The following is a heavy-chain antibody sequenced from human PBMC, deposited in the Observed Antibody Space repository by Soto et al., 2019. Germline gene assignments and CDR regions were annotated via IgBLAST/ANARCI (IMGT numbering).Heavy chain of an antibody. D-gene: IGHD6-25*01. CDR1: GYSVTGNS. CDR3: ATQRGGVVY. V-gene: IGHV1-2*02. Sequence: QVHLVQSGAEVKKPWASVKVSCKASGYSVTGNSMHWVRQAPGQGLEWMGWINPNNGGTNYAQKIQGRVTMTRDTSISTAYMDLSRLRSDDTAVYYGATQRGGVVYWGQGTLVTVS. CDR2: INPNNGGT. J-gene: IGHJ4*02.